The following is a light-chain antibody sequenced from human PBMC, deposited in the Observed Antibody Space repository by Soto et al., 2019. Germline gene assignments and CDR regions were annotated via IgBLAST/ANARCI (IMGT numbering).Light chain of an antibody. CDR1: SRDVGGHDY. Sequence: QSVLTQPASVSGSPGQSITISCTGSSRDVGGHDYVSWYQHLPGKAPKLIIYEVSSRPSGVSSRFSGSKSGNTASLNISGLQAEDEADYYCASYTNANTAVFGRGTKLTVL. CDR2: EVS. V-gene: IGLV2-14*01. CDR3: ASYTNANTAV. J-gene: IGLJ2*01.